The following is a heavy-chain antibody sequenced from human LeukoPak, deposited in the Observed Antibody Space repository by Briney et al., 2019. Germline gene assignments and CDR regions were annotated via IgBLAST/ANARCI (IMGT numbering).Heavy chain of an antibody. CDR3: ARDHGYSFDY. Sequence: SETLSLTCTVSGASISAYYWGWIRQPPGKGLEWIGFIYSGGSSNHNPTLKSRVPMSGDTSKNQFSLKLSSVTAADTAIYYCARDHGYSFDYWGQGALVTVSS. D-gene: IGHD5-12*01. CDR1: GASISAYY. V-gene: IGHV4-59*01. CDR2: IYSGGSS. J-gene: IGHJ4*02.